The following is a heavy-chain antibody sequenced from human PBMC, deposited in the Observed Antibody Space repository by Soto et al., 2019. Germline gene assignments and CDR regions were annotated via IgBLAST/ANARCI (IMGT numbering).Heavy chain of an antibody. V-gene: IGHV1-46*01. CDR2: INPSGGST. CDR1: GYTFTSYY. CDR3: ARSTIRPYSSSLGEDYYYGMDV. Sequence: QMQLVQSGAEVKKPGASVKVSCKASGYTFTSYYMHWVRQAPGQGLEWMGIINPSGGSTSYAQKFQGRVTMTRDTSTSTVYMELSSLRSEDTAVYYCARSTIRPYSSSLGEDYYYGMDVWGQGTTVTVSS. D-gene: IGHD6-6*01. J-gene: IGHJ6*02.